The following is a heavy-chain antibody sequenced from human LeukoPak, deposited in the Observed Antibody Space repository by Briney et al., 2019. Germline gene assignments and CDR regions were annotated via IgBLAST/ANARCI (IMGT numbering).Heavy chain of an antibody. V-gene: IGHV7-4-1*02. CDR1: GYTFTSYA. Sequence: AASVKVSCKASGYTFTSYAMNWVRQAPGQGLEWMGWINTNTGNPTYAQGFTGRFVLSLDTSVSTAYLQISSLKAEDTAVYYCARGDYDISTGYYNVFDYWGQGTLVTVSS. D-gene: IGHD3-9*01. CDR3: ARGDYDISTGYYNVFDY. CDR2: INTNTGNP. J-gene: IGHJ4*02.